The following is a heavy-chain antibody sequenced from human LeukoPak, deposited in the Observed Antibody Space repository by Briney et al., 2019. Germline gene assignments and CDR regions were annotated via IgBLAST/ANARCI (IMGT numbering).Heavy chain of an antibody. V-gene: IGHV1-69*04. CDR1: GGTFSSHG. CDR3: ASGSGTYYHQGY. Sequence: ASVKVSCKASGGTFSSHGFTWVRQAPGQGLEWMGRIIPILDTPNYAQKFQGRLTITADKSTSTAYMELSNLSSEDTAVYYCASGSGTYYHQGYWGQGTLVTVSS. J-gene: IGHJ4*02. D-gene: IGHD1-26*01. CDR2: IIPILDTP.